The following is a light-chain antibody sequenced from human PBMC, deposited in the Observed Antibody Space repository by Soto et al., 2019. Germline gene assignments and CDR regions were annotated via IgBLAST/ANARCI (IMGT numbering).Light chain of an antibody. CDR1: QGISSY. CDR2: AAS. CDR3: QQYNSQWT. V-gene: IGKV1-9*01. J-gene: IGKJ1*01. Sequence: DIQLTQSPPFLSATEGDRVTITCRASQGISSYLAWYQQKPGKAPKLLIYAASTLQSGVPSRFSGSGSGTEFTLTISSLQPDDFATYYCQQYNSQWTFGQGTKVDI.